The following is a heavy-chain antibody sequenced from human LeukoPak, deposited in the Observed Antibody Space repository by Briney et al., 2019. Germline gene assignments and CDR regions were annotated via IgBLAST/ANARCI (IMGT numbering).Heavy chain of an antibody. D-gene: IGHD3-3*01. CDR1: GGTFSSYA. CDR3: ARSKYYDFWSGYFAHAYYFDY. V-gene: IGHV1-69*05. CDR2: IIPIFGTA. Sequence: SVKVSCKASGGTFSSYAISWVRQAPGQGLEWMGGIIPIFGTANYAQKFQGRVTITTDESTSTAYMELSSLRSEDTAVYYCARSKYYDFWSGYFAHAYYFDYWGQETLVTVSS. J-gene: IGHJ4*02.